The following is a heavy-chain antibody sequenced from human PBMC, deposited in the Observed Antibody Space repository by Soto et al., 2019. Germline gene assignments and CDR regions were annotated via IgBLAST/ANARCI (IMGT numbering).Heavy chain of an antibody. J-gene: IGHJ6*02. CDR1: GGSISSGDYY. CDR2: IYYSGST. V-gene: IGHV4-30-4*01. CDR3: ASSAMYSSGWYLDYGMDV. Sequence: PSETLSLTCTVSGGSISSGDYYWSWIHQPPGKGLEWIGYIYYSGSTYYNPSLKSRVTISVDTSKNQFSLKLSSVTAADTAVYYCASSAMYSSGWYLDYGMDVWGQGTTVTVSS. D-gene: IGHD6-19*01.